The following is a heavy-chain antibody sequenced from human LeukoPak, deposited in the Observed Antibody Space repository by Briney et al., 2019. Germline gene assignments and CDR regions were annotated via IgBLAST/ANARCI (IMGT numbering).Heavy chain of an antibody. CDR3: AKDRGSYSDGRFDP. CDR2: ISGDGGST. Sequence: QAGGSLRLSCAASGFTFDDYAMHWVRQAPGKGLEWVSLISGDGGSTYYADSVKGRFTISRDNSKNSLYLQMNSLRTEDTALYYCAKDRGSYSDGRFDPWGQGTLVTVSS. V-gene: IGHV3-43*02. D-gene: IGHD5-18*01. J-gene: IGHJ5*02. CDR1: GFTFDDYA.